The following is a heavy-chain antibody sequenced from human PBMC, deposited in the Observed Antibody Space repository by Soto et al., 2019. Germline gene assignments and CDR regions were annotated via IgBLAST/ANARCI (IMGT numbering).Heavy chain of an antibody. D-gene: IGHD3-10*01. V-gene: IGHV4-61*05. Sequence: SETLSLTCTVSGDSINSRSYYWGWIRQPPGKGLEWIGYIYNTGSTNYNPSLKSRVTISVDTSKNQFSLKLSSVTAADTAVYYCASRNYYGSGSYHYYFDYWGQGTMVTVSS. CDR2: IYNTGST. CDR3: ASRNYYGSGSYHYYFDY. CDR1: GDSINSRSYY. J-gene: IGHJ4*02.